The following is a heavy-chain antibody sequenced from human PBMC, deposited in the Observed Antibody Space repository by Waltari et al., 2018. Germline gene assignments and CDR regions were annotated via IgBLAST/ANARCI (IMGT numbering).Heavy chain of an antibody. CDR2: ISDSGVIT. J-gene: IGHJ4*02. V-gene: IGHV3-23*01. CDR1: GFNLIRSA. D-gene: IGHD3-22*01. Sequence: VHLLESGGGLAQPGGYLRLLCAASGFNLIRSAMSWVRQAPGKGLEWVSGISDSGVITKYADSVKGRFTVSRDNSKNTVFLQLNSLRAEDTAIYYCARHLYSIDYLELGNWGQGTLVTVSS. CDR3: ARHLYSIDYLELGN.